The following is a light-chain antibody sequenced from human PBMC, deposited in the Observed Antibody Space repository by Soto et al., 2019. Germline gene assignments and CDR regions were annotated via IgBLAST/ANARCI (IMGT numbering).Light chain of an antibody. J-gene: IGLJ2*01. CDR3: CSYAGSSTV. V-gene: IGLV2-23*01. Sequence: QSALTQPASVSGSPGQSITISCTGTSSDVGSYNLVSWYQQHPGKAPKLMIDEGSKRPSGVSNRFSGSKSGNTASLTISGLQAEDYADYYCCSYAGSSTVFGGGTKLTVL. CDR1: SSDVGSYNL. CDR2: EGS.